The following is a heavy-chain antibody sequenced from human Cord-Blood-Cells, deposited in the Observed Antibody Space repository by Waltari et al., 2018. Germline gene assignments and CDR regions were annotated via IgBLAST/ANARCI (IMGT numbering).Heavy chain of an antibody. CDR1: GGSISSYH. CDR2: IYTSGST. V-gene: IGHV4-4*07. D-gene: IGHD3-9*01. Sequence: QVQLQESGPGLVKPSATLSLTCTVSGGSISSYHWHWIRQPAGKGLEGIGRIYTSGSTNYNPSLKSRVTMSVDTSKNQFSLKLSSVTAADTAVYYCARDSITTDLRYFDWLLYWYFDLWGRGTLVTVSS. J-gene: IGHJ2*01. CDR3: ARDSITTDLRYFDWLLYWYFDL.